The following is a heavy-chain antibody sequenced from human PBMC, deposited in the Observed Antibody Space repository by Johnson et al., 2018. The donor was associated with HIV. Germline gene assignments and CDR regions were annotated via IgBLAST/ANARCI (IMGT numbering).Heavy chain of an antibody. Sequence: VQLVESGGGVVQPGGSLRLSCVASGFTFSDYHMSWIRQAPGKGLEWVSYISSSGSTIYYADSVKGRFTISRDNAKNSLYLQMNSLRAEDTAVYYCARPTKPGDAFDIWGQGTMVTVSS. J-gene: IGHJ3*02. CDR1: GFTFSDYH. CDR2: ISSSGSTI. V-gene: IGHV3-11*04. CDR3: ARPTKPGDAFDI. D-gene: IGHD1-14*01.